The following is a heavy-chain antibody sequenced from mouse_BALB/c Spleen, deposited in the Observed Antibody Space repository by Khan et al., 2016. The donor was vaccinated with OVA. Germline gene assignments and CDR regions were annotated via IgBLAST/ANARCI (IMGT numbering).Heavy chain of an antibody. J-gene: IGHJ4*01. CDR2: IWGDGNT. Sequence: QVQLKQSGPGLVAPSQSLSITCTVSGFSLTSYGVSWVRQPPGKGLEWLEVIWGDGNTNFHSALRSRLSISKDNSKSQVFLKLNSLQTDYTATYYCAKDRGYYAVDYWGQGTSVTVSS. CDR3: AKDRGYYAVDY. V-gene: IGHV2-3*01. CDR1: GFSLTSYG.